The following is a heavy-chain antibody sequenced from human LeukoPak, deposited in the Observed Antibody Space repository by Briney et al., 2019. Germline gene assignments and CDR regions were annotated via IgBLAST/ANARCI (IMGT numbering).Heavy chain of an antibody. CDR2: IYYSGSA. D-gene: IGHD1-26*01. V-gene: IGHV4-39*01. Sequence: SETLSLTCTVSGDSISSTSFSWGWIRQPPGQGLEWIGSIYYSGSASYNPSLKSRVTISVDTSRNQFSLKLNSVTAADTAVYYCARPGSDGSYYYWGQGTLVTVSS. CDR1: GDSISSTSFS. J-gene: IGHJ4*02. CDR3: ARPGSDGSYYY.